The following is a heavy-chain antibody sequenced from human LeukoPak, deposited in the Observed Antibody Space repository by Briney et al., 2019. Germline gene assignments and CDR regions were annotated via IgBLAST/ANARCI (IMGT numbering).Heavy chain of an antibody. V-gene: IGHV4-39*07. J-gene: IGHJ6*03. D-gene: IGHD5-18*01. CDR3: ARVAGYSYGYGDYYYHYYMDV. CDR2: INHSGST. CDR1: GGSISSSSYY. Sequence: SETLSLTCTVSGGSISSSSYYWGWVRQPPGKGLEWIGEINHSGSTNYNPSLKSRVTISVDTSKNQFSLKLSSVTAADTAVYYCARVAGYSYGYGDYYYHYYMDVWGKGTTVTVSS.